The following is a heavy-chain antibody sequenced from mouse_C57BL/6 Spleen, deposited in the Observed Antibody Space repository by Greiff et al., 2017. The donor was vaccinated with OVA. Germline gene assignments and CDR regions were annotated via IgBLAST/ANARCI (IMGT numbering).Heavy chain of an antibody. Sequence: EVKVEESGGGLVQPGGSLKLSCAASGFTFSDYYMYWVRQTPEKRLEWVAYISNGGGSTYYPDTVKGRFTISRDNAKNTLYLQMSRLKSEDTAMYYCARHYYGSIYAMDYWGQGTSVTVSS. CDR2: ISNGGGST. D-gene: IGHD1-1*01. CDR1: GFTFSDYY. V-gene: IGHV5-12*01. CDR3: ARHYYGSIYAMDY. J-gene: IGHJ4*01.